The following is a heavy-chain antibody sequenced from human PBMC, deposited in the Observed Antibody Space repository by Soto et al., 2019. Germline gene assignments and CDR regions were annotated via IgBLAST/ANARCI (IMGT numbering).Heavy chain of an antibody. CDR1: GYGISTSSY. CDR2: INHRGNS. V-gene: IGHV4-38-2*02. CDR3: TREWGCSYYYDSSGFNPDS. Sequence: SETLSLTGVLPGYGISTSSYWGWVRQAPGKGLEWIGAINHRGNSYYNSSLKSRVTMSVYTSRTQFSLSLTSVTAADTAIYYCTREWGCSYYYDSSGFNPDSWGQGTLVTVSS. J-gene: IGHJ4*02. D-gene: IGHD3-22*01.